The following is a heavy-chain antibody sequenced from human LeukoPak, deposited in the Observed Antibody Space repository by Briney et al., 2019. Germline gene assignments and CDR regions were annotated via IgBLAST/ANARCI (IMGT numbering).Heavy chain of an antibody. J-gene: IGHJ3*02. V-gene: IGHV4-34*01. D-gene: IGHD6-13*01. CDR2: INHSGST. CDR3: ARGKAAASSI. Sequence: SETLSLTCAVYGGSFSGYYWSWIRQPPGKGLEWIGEINHSGSTNYNPSLKSRVTISVDTSKNQFSLKLSSVTAADTAVYYCARGKAAASSIWGQGTMVTVSS. CDR1: GGSFSGYY.